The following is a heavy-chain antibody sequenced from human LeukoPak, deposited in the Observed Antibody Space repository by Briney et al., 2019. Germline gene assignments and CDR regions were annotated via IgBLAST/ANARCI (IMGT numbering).Heavy chain of an antibody. CDR1: GFTFSSYA. V-gene: IGHV3-23*01. D-gene: IGHD2-2*01. CDR2: ISGSGGST. J-gene: IGHJ6*02. Sequence: GGSLRLSCAASGFTFSSYAMSWVRQAPGKGLEWVSAISGSGGSTYYADSVKGRFTISRDNSKNTLYLQMNSLRAEDTAVHYCARGEPYCSSTSCDLLLEYYGMDVWGQGTTVTVSS. CDR3: ARGEPYCSSTSCDLLLEYYGMDV.